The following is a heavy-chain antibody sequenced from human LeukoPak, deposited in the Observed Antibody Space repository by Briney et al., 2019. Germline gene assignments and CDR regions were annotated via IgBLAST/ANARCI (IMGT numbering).Heavy chain of an antibody. J-gene: IGHJ6*03. CDR3: ARQVYYDFWSGYYTGDRSVGLRYYMDV. Sequence: PSETLSLTCTVSGGSISSSSYYWGWIRQPPGKGLEWIGSIYYSGSTYYNPSLKSRVTISVDTSKNQFSLKLSSVTAADTAVYYCARQVYYDFWSGYYTGDRSVGLRYYMDVWGKGTTVTVSS. CDR1: GGSISSSSYY. V-gene: IGHV4-39*07. D-gene: IGHD3-3*01. CDR2: IYYSGST.